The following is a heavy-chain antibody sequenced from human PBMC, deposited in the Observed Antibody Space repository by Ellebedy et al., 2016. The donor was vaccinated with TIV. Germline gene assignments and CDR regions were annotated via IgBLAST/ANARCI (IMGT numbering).Heavy chain of an antibody. J-gene: IGHJ4*02. D-gene: IGHD5-12*01. V-gene: IGHV3-21*01. CDR2: ISSSSSYI. CDR1: GFTFSSYS. CDR3: AREGGYSGYENFDY. Sequence: PGGSLRLSCAASGFTFSSYSMNSVPQAPGQGREWVSSISSSSSYIYYADSVKGRFTISRDNAKHSLYLQMNSLRAEDTAVYYCAREGGYSGYENFDYWGQGTLVTVSS.